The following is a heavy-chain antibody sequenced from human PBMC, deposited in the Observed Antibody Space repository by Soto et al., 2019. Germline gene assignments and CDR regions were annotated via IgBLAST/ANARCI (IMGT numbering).Heavy chain of an antibody. Sequence: GGSLRLSCGASGFTFSSYAMSWVRQAPGKGLEWVSAISGSGGSTHYADSVKGRFTISRDNSKNTLYLQMKSLRVDDTAVYYCAKDYGDYEPDYWGQGTLVTVSS. CDR2: ISGSGGST. D-gene: IGHD4-17*01. V-gene: IGHV3-23*01. J-gene: IGHJ4*02. CDR1: GFTFSSYA. CDR3: AKDYGDYEPDY.